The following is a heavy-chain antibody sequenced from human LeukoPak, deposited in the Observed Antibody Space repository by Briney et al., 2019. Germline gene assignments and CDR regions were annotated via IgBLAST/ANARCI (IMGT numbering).Heavy chain of an antibody. CDR2: IKQDGSEK. J-gene: IGHJ4*02. Sequence: GGSLRLSCAASGFTFSSYWMSWVRQAPGKGLEWVANIKQDGSEKYYVDSVKGRFTISRDNAKNSLYLQMSSLRAEDTAVYYCARPDYDHGAESYGGDYWGQGTLVTVSP. CDR1: GFTFSSYW. D-gene: IGHD3-10*01. CDR3: ARPDYDHGAESYGGDY. V-gene: IGHV3-7*01.